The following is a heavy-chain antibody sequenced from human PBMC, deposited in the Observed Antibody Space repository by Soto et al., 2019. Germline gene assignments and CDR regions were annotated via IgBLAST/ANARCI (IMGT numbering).Heavy chain of an antibody. V-gene: IGHV1-69*01. CDR2: IIPIFGTT. Sequence: QVQLVQSGAEVKKPGSSVKVSCKASGGTFTNHGIIWVRQAPGQGLEWRGGIIPIFGTTNHAQKFQGRVTIIADDSTSTADMELGGLRSEDTAVDYWAGDSGARNYNFYGLDVWGQGTTVTVSS. CDR1: GGTFTNHG. J-gene: IGHJ6*02. D-gene: IGHD4-17*01. CDR3: AGDSGARNYNFYGLDV.